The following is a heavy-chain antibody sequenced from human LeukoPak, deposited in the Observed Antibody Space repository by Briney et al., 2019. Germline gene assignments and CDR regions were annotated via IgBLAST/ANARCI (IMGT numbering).Heavy chain of an antibody. CDR3: AKRNGTLSVTGY. D-gene: IGHD2/OR15-2a*01. Sequence: QSGGSLRLSCAASGFTFNSFAMSWVRQAPGKGLEWVSTISGSGGSTYYADSLKGRFTISRDNSKNALYLQINSLRAEDTALYYCAKRNGTLSVTGYWGQGTLVTVSS. V-gene: IGHV3-23*01. CDR1: GFTFNSFA. J-gene: IGHJ4*02. CDR2: ISGSGGST.